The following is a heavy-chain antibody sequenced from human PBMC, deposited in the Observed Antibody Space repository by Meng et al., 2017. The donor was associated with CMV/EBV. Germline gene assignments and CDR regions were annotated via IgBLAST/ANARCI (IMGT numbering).Heavy chain of an antibody. CDR1: GFTFSSYE. CDR2: ISSSGSTI. Sequence: GESLKISCAASGFTFSSYEMNWVRQAPGKGLEWVSYISSSGSTIYYADSVKGRFTLSRDNAKHSLYLQMNSLRAEDTAVYYCARERNWNSGVEYYFDSWGQGTLVTVSS. CDR3: ARERNWNSGVEYYFDS. D-gene: IGHD1-7*01. V-gene: IGHV3-48*03. J-gene: IGHJ4*02.